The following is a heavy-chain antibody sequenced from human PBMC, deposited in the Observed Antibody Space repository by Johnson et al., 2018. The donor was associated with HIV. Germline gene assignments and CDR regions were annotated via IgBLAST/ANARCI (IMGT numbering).Heavy chain of an antibody. CDR2: IRSKAYGGTP. Sequence: VQLVESGGGLVQTGRSLRLSCIGFGFTSGDYSMNWVRQAPGRGLEWVGFIRSKAYGGTPEYAASVKGRFTISRDNSKNTLYLQMNSLRVEDAAVYYCATSTASDALDIWGQGTIVTVSS. V-gene: IGHV3-49*04. CDR1: GFTSGDYS. J-gene: IGHJ3*02. CDR3: ATSTASDALDI. D-gene: IGHD1-1*01.